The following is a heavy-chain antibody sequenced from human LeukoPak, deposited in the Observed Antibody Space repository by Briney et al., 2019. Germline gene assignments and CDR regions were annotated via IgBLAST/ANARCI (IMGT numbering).Heavy chain of an antibody. J-gene: IGHJ5*02. D-gene: IGHD2-2*01. CDR1: GFTFSDYY. Sequence: PGGSLRLSCAASGFTFSDYYMSWIRQAPGKGLEWVSYISSSGSTIYYADSVKGRFTISRDNAKNSLYLQMNSLRAEDTAVYYCARADRDIVVVPAATWGQGTLVTVSS. V-gene: IGHV3-11*01. CDR2: ISSSGSTI. CDR3: ARADRDIVVVPAAT.